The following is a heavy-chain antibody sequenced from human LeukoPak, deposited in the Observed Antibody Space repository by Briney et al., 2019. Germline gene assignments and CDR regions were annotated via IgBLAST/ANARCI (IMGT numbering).Heavy chain of an antibody. J-gene: IGHJ6*02. V-gene: IGHV4-39*02. CDR3: ARDRDTMDV. Sequence: SETLSLTCTVSGGSISSSTYYWGWIRQPPGKGLEWIGIISYSGSTHYNPSLKSRVTISVDTSKNQFSLNLRSVTAADTAVYYCARDRDTMDVWGQGTTVTVSS. CDR2: ISYSGST. D-gene: IGHD5-18*01. CDR1: GGSISSSTYY.